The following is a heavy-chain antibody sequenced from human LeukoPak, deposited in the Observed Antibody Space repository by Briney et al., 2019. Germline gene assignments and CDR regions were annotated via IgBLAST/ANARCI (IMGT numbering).Heavy chain of an antibody. D-gene: IGHD2-21*02. CDR1: GFTFGTYN. Sequence: QPGGSLRLSCAASGFTFGTYNMHWVRQAPGKGLEWVSYISSTSSTIYYADSVKGRFTISRDNAKNSLYLQMNSLRAEDTAVYYCARDTLVSFAVTGGFDPWGQGTLVTVSS. CDR2: ISSTSSTI. CDR3: ARDTLVSFAVTGGFDP. J-gene: IGHJ5*02. V-gene: IGHV3-48*01.